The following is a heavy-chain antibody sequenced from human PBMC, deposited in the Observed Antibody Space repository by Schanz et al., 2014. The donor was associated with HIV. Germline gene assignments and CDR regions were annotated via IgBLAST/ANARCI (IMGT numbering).Heavy chain of an antibody. J-gene: IGHJ3*02. CDR3: ARSPDWAGTDAFDI. CDR1: GFTLEDYA. D-gene: IGHD6-19*01. CDR2: MSWNRRRI. Sequence: EVQLMESGGGLVQPGRSLRLSCAASGFTLEDYAMHWVRQAPGKGLEWVSGMSWNRRRIGYGDAVKGRFTISRDNPKNTLYLQMNSLRAEDTAIYYCARSPDWAGTDAFDIWGQGTMVTVSS. V-gene: IGHV3-9*01.